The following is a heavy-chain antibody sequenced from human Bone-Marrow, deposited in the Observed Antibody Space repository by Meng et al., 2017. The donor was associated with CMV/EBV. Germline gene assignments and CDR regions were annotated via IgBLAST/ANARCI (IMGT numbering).Heavy chain of an antibody. V-gene: IGHV3-21*01. J-gene: IGHJ4*02. CDR1: GFTFSSYS. D-gene: IGHD3-10*01. CDR3: AIDFLEGRITMVRGVYSY. CDR2: ISSSSSYI. Sequence: GGSLRLSCAASGFTFSSYSMNWVRQAPGKGLEWVSSISSSSSYIYYAGSVKGRFTISRDNTKNSLYQQMNSLRAEDTAVYYCAIDFLEGRITMVRGVYSYWGQEPLVTVSS.